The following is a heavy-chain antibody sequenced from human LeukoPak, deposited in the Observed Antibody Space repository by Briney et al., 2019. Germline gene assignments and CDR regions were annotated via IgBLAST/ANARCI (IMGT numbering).Heavy chain of an antibody. CDR3: AKGAYCGGDCYSRGYYYYGMDV. Sequence: AGGSLRLSCAASGFTFDDYAMHWVRQAPGKGLEWVSGISWNSGSIGYADSVKGRFTISRDNAKNSLYLQMNSLRAEDTALYYCAKGAYCGGDCYSRGYYYYGMDVWGQGTTVTVSS. J-gene: IGHJ6*02. CDR2: ISWNSGSI. D-gene: IGHD2-21*02. V-gene: IGHV3-9*01. CDR1: GFTFDDYA.